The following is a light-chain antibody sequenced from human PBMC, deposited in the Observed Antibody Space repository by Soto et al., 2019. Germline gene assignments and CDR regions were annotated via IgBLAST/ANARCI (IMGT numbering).Light chain of an antibody. CDR2: GAS. J-gene: IGKJ1*01. CDR3: KQYTDSPRT. Sequence: EIVLTQSPGTLSLSPGERATLSCRASQSVSSSYLAWYQQKPGQAPRLLIYGASSRATGIPDRFSGSESGTDFTLTISRLEPEDFAVYFCKQYTDSPRTFGQGTKVEIK. V-gene: IGKV3-20*01. CDR1: QSVSSSY.